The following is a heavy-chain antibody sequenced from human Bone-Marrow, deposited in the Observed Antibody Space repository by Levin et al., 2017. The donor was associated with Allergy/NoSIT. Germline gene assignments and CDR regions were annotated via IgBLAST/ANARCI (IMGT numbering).Heavy chain of an antibody. Sequence: ASVKVSCKASGGTFRTYATNWVRQAPGQGLEWMGGVIPFFGATNYAQKFQGRVTITADESTSTVYMELRSLRSEDTAVYYCSREFDHDNSGPIQGGDYNYYYGLHVWGQGTTVTVSS. D-gene: IGHD3-22*01. CDR3: SREFDHDNSGPIQGGDYNYYYGLHV. CDR2: VIPFFGAT. J-gene: IGHJ6*02. V-gene: IGHV1-69*13. CDR1: GGTFRTYA.